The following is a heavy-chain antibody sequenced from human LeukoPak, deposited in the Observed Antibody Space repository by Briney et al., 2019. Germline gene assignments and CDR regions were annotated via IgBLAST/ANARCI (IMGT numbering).Heavy chain of an antibody. CDR1: GFTFSRFA. V-gene: IGHV3-23*01. CDR3: VPEGFDI. Sequence: GGSLRLSCEISGFTFSRFAMNWVRQAPGQGLEWISIISGSGSSAYYADSMKGRFIVSRDNFKNTVNLEMSSLRVEDTAVYYCVPEGFDIWGQGKMVTVSS. CDR2: ISGSGSSA. J-gene: IGHJ3*02.